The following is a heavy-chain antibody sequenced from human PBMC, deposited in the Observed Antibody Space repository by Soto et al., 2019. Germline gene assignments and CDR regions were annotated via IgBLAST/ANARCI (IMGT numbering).Heavy chain of an antibody. J-gene: IGHJ4*02. Sequence: GASVKVSCKASGYTFTTYTIHWVRQAPGQSLEWMGWINTGNDNTEYSQKFQGRITLTRDTSARTAYMDLSSLRSEDTAAYYCARDLAVGPAYFFDYWGQGTPVTVSS. CDR1: GYTFTTYT. CDR2: INTGNDNT. D-gene: IGHD1-26*01. CDR3: ARDLAVGPAYFFDY. V-gene: IGHV1-3*04.